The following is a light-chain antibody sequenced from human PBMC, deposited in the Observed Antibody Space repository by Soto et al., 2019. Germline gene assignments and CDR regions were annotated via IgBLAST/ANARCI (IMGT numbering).Light chain of an antibody. J-gene: IGKJ2*01. V-gene: IGKV3-15*01. CDR3: QEYNIWYT. Sequence: EIVMTQSPATLSVSPGESVTLSCRASQTIGNNLAWYQHKAGQPPSLLISGAFTRATGVPPRFSGSGSGTEFTLTISSLQSEDFAVYYCQEYNIWYTFGQGTKVEIK. CDR1: QTIGNN. CDR2: GAF.